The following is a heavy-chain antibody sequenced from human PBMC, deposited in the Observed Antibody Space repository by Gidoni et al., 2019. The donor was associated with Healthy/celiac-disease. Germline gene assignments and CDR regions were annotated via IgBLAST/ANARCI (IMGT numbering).Heavy chain of an antibody. CDR1: GCSISSSSYY. V-gene: IGHV4-39*01. D-gene: IGHD1-26*01. CDR3: ARHAPPREQPNIDP. CDR2: IYYSGST. J-gene: IGHJ5*02. Sequence: QLQLQESGPGLVKPSETLSLTCTVSGCSISSSSYYWGWIRQPPGKGLEWIGSIYYSGSTYYNPSLKSRVTISVDTSKNQFSLKLSSVTAADTAVYYCARHAPPREQPNIDPWGQGTLVTVSS.